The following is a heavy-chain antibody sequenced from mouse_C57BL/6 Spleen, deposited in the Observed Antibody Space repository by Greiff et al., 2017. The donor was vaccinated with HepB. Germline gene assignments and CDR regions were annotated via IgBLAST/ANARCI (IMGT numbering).Heavy chain of an antibody. V-gene: IGHV5-17*01. CDR2: ISSGSSTI. D-gene: IGHD1-1*01. CDR3: ARDYGSSYGWYFDV. J-gene: IGHJ1*03. CDR1: GFTFSDYG. Sequence: EVMLVESGGGLVKPGGSLKLSCAASGFTFSDYGMHWVRQAPEKGLEWVAYISSGSSTIYYADTVKGRFTIYRDNAKNTLFLQMTSLRSEDTDMYYCARDYGSSYGWYFDVWGTGTTVTVSS.